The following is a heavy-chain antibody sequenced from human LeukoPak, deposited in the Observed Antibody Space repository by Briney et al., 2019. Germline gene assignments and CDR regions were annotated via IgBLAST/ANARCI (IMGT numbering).Heavy chain of an antibody. V-gene: IGHV1-18*01. CDR3: ARDLVRATYY. J-gene: IGHJ4*02. CDR2: ISAYNGNT. D-gene: IGHD1-26*01. Sequence: ASVKVSCKASGYTFTSYGISWVRQAPGQGLEWMGWISAYNGNTNYTQQLQSRVTMTTDTSTSTAYMELRSLRSHDTAGYYCARDLVRATYYWGEGTLVTVSS. CDR1: GYTFTSYG.